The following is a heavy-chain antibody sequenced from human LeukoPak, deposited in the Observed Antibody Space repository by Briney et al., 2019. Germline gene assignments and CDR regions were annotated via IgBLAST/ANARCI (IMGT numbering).Heavy chain of an antibody. CDR2: INPNSGGT. CDR1: GYTFAGYY. J-gene: IGHJ4*02. Sequence: ASVTVSCKASGYTFAGYYIHWVRQAPGQGLEWMGRINPNSGGTNYAQKFQGRVTMTRDTSISTAYMELSRLRSDDTAVYYCARDRNSSGYYAVFGYWGQGTLVTVSS. D-gene: IGHD3-22*01. V-gene: IGHV1-2*06. CDR3: ARDRNSSGYYAVFGY.